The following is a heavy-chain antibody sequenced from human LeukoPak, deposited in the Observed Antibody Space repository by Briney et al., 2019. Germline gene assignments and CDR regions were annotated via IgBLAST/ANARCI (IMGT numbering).Heavy chain of an antibody. Sequence: GESLKISCEAFGYTFSTYWVGWVRQVPGKGLEWMGLIYPGDSETKYSPSFEGQITISADKSISTAYLQWSSLKASDTAMYYCARLWQQQGAFDIWGQGTMVTVSS. V-gene: IGHV5-51*01. D-gene: IGHD6-13*01. CDR3: ARLWQQQGAFDI. CDR2: IYPGDSET. CDR1: GYTFSTYW. J-gene: IGHJ3*02.